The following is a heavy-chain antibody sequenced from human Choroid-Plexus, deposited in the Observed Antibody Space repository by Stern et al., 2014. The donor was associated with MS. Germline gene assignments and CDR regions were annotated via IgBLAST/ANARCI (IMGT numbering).Heavy chain of an antibody. D-gene: IGHD2/OR15-2a*01. CDR3: AKDRQYLTYFFAH. J-gene: IGHJ5*02. Sequence: VHLVESGGGVVQPGRPLRLSCVASGFTLGSCAMHWVRQAPGKGLEWVAGVSYDGSNKDYADSVKGRFTISGENSQNTLYMQMSSLRPEDPAVFYCAKDRQYLTYFFAHWGQGSLFPVSS. CDR1: GFTLGSCA. V-gene: IGHV3-30*18. CDR2: VSYDGSNK.